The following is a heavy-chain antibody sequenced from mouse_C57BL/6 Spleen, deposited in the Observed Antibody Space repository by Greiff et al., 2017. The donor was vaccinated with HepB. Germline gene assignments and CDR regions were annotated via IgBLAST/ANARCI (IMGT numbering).Heavy chain of an antibody. CDR3: TGGRYCGY. V-gene: IGHV6-3*01. CDR1: GFTFSNYW. Sequence: EVKLMESGGGLVQPGGSMKLSCVASGFTFSNYWMNWVRQSPEKGLEWVAQIRLKSDNYATHYAESVKGRFTISRDDSKSSVYLQMNNLRAEDTGIYYCTGGRYCGYWGQGTTLTVSS. CDR2: IRLKSDNYAT. J-gene: IGHJ2*01. D-gene: IGHD2-10*02.